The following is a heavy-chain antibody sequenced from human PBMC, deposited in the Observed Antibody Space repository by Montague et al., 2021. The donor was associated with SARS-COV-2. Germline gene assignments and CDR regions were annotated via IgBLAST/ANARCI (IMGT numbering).Heavy chain of an antibody. V-gene: IGHV4-39*01. J-gene: IGHJ5*02. CDR3: ARGLYNWNYEHWFDT. Sequence: SETLSLTCTVSGGSVGSSHYYWAWIRQPPGKGLGWIGTIYYSGSTYYXPSPRSRVTIDVDASTNQFSLKLHSVTAADTAVYFCARGLYNWNYEHWFDTWGQGTLVTVSS. D-gene: IGHD1-7*01. CDR2: IYYSGST. CDR1: GGSVGSSHYY.